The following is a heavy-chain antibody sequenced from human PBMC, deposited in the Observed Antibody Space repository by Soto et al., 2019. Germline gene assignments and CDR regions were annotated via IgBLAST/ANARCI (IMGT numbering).Heavy chain of an antibody. Sequence: GGSLRLSCAASGFTFSSYAMSWVRQAPGKGLEWVSAISGSGGSTYYADSVKGRFTISRDNSKNTLYLQMNSLRAEDTAVYYCAKDLSGRGYCSGGSCPYDYWGQGTLVTVSS. V-gene: IGHV3-23*01. CDR3: AKDLSGRGYCSGGSCPYDY. CDR2: ISGSGGST. CDR1: GFTFSSYA. J-gene: IGHJ4*02. D-gene: IGHD2-15*01.